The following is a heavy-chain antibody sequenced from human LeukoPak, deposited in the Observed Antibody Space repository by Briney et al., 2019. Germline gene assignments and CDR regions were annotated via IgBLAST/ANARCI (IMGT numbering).Heavy chain of an antibody. D-gene: IGHD3-10*01. CDR2: IYYSGST. J-gene: IGHJ4*02. CDR3: ARDLGTVIDY. CDR1: GGSISSSSYY. V-gene: IGHV4-39*07. Sequence: SETLSLTCTVPGGSISSSSYYWGWIRQPPGKGLEWIGSIYYSGSTNYNPSLKSRVTISVDTSKNQFSLKLSSVTAADTAVYYCARDLGTVIDYWGQGTLVTVSS.